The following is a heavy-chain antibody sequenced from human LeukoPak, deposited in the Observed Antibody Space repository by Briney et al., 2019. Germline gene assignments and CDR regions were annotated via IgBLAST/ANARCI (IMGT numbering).Heavy chain of an antibody. Sequence: SGGSLRLSCATSGFTFNHYELNWVRQAPGKGLEWISYITSSGDVVTYADPVKGRFTMSRDNAKNSVYLQMNSLRPEDTAVYYCARDYYGDEDFDYWGQGTLVTVSS. CDR3: ARDYYGDEDFDY. V-gene: IGHV3-48*03. CDR1: GFTFNHYE. CDR2: ITSSGDVV. D-gene: IGHD3-10*01. J-gene: IGHJ4*02.